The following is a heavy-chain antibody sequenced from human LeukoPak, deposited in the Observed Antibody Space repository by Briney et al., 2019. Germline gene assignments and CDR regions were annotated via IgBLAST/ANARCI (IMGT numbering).Heavy chain of an antibody. V-gene: IGHV3-48*01. J-gene: IGHJ4*02. CDR1: GFTFSNYS. CDR2: ISSSRSTI. CDR3: ARDQRYYYDSSGHFDC. D-gene: IGHD3-22*01. Sequence: GGSLRLSCAASGFTFSNYSMNWGRQAPGKGLEWVSYISSSRSTIHYADSVKGRFTISRDNAKKSLYLQMNSLRAEDTAVYYCARDQRYYYDSSGHFDCWGQGALVTVSS.